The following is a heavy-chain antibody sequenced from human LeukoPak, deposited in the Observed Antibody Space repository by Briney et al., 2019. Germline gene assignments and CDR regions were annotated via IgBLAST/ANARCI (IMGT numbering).Heavy chain of an antibody. CDR3: ARHLPKRDWFDP. J-gene: IGHJ5*02. Sequence: SETLSLTCTVSGGSISSYYWSWIRQPPRKGLEWIGYIYYSGSTNYNPSLKSRVTISVDTSKNQFSLKLSSVTAADTAVYYCARHLPKRDWFDPWGQGTLVTVSS. V-gene: IGHV4-59*01. CDR2: IYYSGST. CDR1: GGSISSYY.